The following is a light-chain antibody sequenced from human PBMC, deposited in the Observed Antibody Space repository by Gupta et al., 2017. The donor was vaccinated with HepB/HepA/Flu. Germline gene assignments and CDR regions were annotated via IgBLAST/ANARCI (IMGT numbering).Light chain of an antibody. V-gene: IGLV2-14*03. CDR3: SSHTSSTIF. Sequence: QSALTQPASVSGSPGQSITISCTGTSSDVGGYNYVSWYQQHPGKAPKLMIYDVSSRPSGVSNRFSGSKSGNTASLTISGLQAEDEAYYYCSSHTSSTIFFGTGTKVTVL. J-gene: IGLJ1*01. CDR1: SSDVGGYNY. CDR2: DVS.